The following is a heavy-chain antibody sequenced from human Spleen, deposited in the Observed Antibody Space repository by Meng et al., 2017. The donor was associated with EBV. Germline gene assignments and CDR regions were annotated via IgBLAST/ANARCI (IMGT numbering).Heavy chain of an antibody. D-gene: IGHD3-22*01. CDR2: VSAYNGDT. CDR1: GYLCTSYG. CDR3: ARDYYDSTGFYFGAQY. V-gene: IGHV1-18*01. J-gene: IGHJ4*02. Sequence: QVQRVQSGPEVKKPGASVEVSCKASGYLCTSYGINWLRQAPGKGLEWMGWVSAYNGDTKYAQKVQDRVTMTTDTSTNTAYMELRRLRSDDTAVYYCARDYYDSTGFYFGAQYWGQGTLVTVSS.